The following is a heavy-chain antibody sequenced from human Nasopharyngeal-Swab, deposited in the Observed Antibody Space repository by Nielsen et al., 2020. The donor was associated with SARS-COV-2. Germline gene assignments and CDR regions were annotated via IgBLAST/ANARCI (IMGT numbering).Heavy chain of an antibody. CDR1: GFTVTNNY. V-gene: IGHV3-11*04. CDR2: ISSSGSTI. Sequence: GGSLRLSCAASGFTVTNNYMTWVRQVPGKGLEWVSYISSSGSTIYYADSVKGRFTISRDNAKNSLYLQMNSLRAEDTAVYYCARDSGIVVVTAIFDYWGQGTLVTVSS. D-gene: IGHD2-21*02. J-gene: IGHJ4*02. CDR3: ARDSGIVVVTAIFDY.